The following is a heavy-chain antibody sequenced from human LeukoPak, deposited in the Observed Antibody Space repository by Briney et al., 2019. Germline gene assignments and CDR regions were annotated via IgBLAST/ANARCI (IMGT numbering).Heavy chain of an antibody. D-gene: IGHD1-26*01. J-gene: IGHJ6*03. Sequence: ASVKVSCKASGYTFTGYYMHWVRQAPGQGLEWMGWINPNSGGTNYAQKFQGRVTMTRDTSISTAYMELSRLRSDDTAVYYCARGAEVGATPTDYYYYMDVWGKGTTVTVSS. CDR3: ARGAEVGATPTDYYYYMDV. CDR2: INPNSGGT. CDR1: GYTFTGYY. V-gene: IGHV1-2*02.